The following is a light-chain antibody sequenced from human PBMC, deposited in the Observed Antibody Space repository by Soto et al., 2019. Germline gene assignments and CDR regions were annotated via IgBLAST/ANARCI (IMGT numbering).Light chain of an antibody. Sequence: QSVLTQPPSVSGTPGQRVSISCSGSRSNIGINAVDWYHQLPGTAPKVLIYANNQRPSGVPDRFSGSKSGTSASLAINGLQSYDEAHYYCAAWDDSLNGLVFGGGTKLTVL. CDR2: ANN. J-gene: IGLJ2*01. V-gene: IGLV1-44*01. CDR1: RSNIGINA. CDR3: AAWDDSLNGLV.